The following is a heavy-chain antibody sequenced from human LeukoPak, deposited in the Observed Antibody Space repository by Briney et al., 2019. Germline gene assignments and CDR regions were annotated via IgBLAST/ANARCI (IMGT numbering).Heavy chain of an antibody. CDR3: AKRQTGHSVFGY. J-gene: IGHJ4*02. D-gene: IGHD3-9*01. CDR2: ISGSGGST. CDR1: GFTFSDYN. Sequence: PGGSLRLSCAASGFTFSDYNMRWIRQAPGKGLEWVSAISGSGGSTYYADSVKGRFTISRDNSKNTLYLQMNSLRAEDTAVYYCAKRQTGHSVFGYWGQGTLVTVSS. V-gene: IGHV3-23*01.